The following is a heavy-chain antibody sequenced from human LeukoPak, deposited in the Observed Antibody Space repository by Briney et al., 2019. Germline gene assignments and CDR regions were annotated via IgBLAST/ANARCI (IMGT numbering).Heavy chain of an antibody. CDR1: GYTLTRYG. J-gene: IGHJ4*02. CDR3: ARDMISGSYYNY. CDR2: IIPIFGTA. D-gene: IGHD3-10*01. Sequence: GASVKVSCKASGYTLTRYGLTWVRQAPGQGLEWMGGIIPIFGTANYAQKFQGRVTITADESTSTAYMELSSLRSEDTAVYYCARDMISGSYYNYWGQGTLVTVSS. V-gene: IGHV1-69*13.